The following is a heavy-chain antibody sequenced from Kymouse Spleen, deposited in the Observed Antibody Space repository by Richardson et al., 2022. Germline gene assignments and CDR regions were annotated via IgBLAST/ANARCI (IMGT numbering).Heavy chain of an antibody. CDR3: ASRGYSYGYDY. D-gene: IGHD5-18,IGHD5-18*01. CDR1: GGSFSGYY. V-gene: IGHV4-34*01. CDR2: INHSGST. Sequence: QVQLQQWGAGLLKPSETLSLTCAVYGGSFSGYYWSWIRQPPGKGLEWIGEINHSGSTNYNPSLKSRVTISVDTSKNQFSLKLSSVTAADTAVYYCASRGYSYGYDYWGQGTLVTVSS. J-gene: IGHJ4*02.